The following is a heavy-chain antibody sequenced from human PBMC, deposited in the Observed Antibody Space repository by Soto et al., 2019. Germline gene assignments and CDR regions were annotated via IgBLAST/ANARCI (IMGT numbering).Heavy chain of an antibody. CDR3: AKVDSSGWFDY. CDR2: ITWNSGSI. J-gene: IGHJ4*02. Sequence: EVQLVESGGGFVQPGRSLRLSCAASGFSFDDYVMHWVRQAPGKGLEWVSGITWNSGSIGYADSVKGRFTISRDNAKNSLYLQMNSLRGEDTALYYCAKVDSSGWFDYWGQGTLVTVSP. D-gene: IGHD6-19*01. CDR1: GFSFDDYV. V-gene: IGHV3-9*01.